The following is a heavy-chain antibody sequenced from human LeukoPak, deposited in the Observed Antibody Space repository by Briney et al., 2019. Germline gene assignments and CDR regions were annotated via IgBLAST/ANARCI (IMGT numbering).Heavy chain of an antibody. J-gene: IGHJ4*02. CDR1: GFTFSSYV. CDR3: AKDIHTAAH. CDR2: IRYDGSYK. V-gene: IGHV3-30*02. D-gene: IGHD6-25*01. Sequence: GGSLRLSCAASGFTFSSYVMHWVRQAPGKGLEWVAFIRYDGSYKYYSDSVKGRFTISRDNSKNTLYLQMNSLRPEDTAVYYCAKDIHTAAHWGQGTLVTVSS.